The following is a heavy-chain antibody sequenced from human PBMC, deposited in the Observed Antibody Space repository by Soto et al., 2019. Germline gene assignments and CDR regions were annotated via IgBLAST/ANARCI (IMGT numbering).Heavy chain of an antibody. CDR3: AREKVDFSSGPIDAFDI. CDR2: INPSGGST. CDR1: GYTFTSYY. V-gene: IGHV1-46*01. Sequence: GASVKVSCKASGYTFTSYYMHWVRQAPGQGLEWMGIINPSGGSTSYAQKFQGRVTMTRDTSTSTVYMELSSLRSEDTAVYYCAREKVDFSSGPIDAFDIWGQGTMVTVSS. D-gene: IGHD3-22*01. J-gene: IGHJ3*02.